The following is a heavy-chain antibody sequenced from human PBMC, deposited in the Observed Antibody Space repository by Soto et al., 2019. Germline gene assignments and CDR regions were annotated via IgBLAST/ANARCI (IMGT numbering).Heavy chain of an antibody. V-gene: IGHV3-23*01. CDR2: ISGSDGKT. CDR3: ARWSYLDY. J-gene: IGHJ4*02. D-gene: IGHD3-3*01. Sequence: GGSLRLSCAASGFSFGSYALSWVRQAPGKGLEWVSTISGSDGKTFYADSVKGRFSISRDTSQSTLYLQMNSLRADDTAMYYCARWSYLDYWGQGTRVTV. CDR1: GFSFGSYA.